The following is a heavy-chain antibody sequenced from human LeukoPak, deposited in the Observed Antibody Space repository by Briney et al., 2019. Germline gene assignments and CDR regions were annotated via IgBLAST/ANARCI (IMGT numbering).Heavy chain of an antibody. V-gene: IGHV4-59*01. CDR2: IYYSGST. CDR3: ARGEYSSSLGYYYYYMDV. D-gene: IGHD6-6*01. CDR1: GGSISSYY. Sequence: SETLSLTCTVPGGSISSYYWSWIRQPPGKGLEWIGYIYYSGSTNYNPSLKSRVTISVDTSKNQFSLKLSSVTAADTAVYYCARGEYSSSLGYYYYYMDVWGKGTTVTVSS. J-gene: IGHJ6*03.